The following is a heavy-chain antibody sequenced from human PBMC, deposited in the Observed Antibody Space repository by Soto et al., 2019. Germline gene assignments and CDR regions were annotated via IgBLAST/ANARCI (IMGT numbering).Heavy chain of an antibody. CDR2: ISTFHGSI. Sequence: QVQLVQSGGEVKKPGASVKVSCKAAGYTFTSHGISWVRQAPGQGLEWMGWISTFHGSINYAQKFQGRVTMTTDTSTSTAYMELRSLRSDDTAVYYCARCYSSGWPRGYFDYWGQGTPVTVSA. D-gene: IGHD6-19*01. V-gene: IGHV1-18*01. J-gene: IGHJ4*02. CDR3: ARCYSSGWPRGYFDY. CDR1: GYTFTSHG.